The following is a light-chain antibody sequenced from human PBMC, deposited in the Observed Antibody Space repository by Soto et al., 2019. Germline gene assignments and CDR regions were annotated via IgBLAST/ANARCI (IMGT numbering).Light chain of an antibody. CDR1: QSINNY. CDR2: DES. V-gene: IGKV3-11*01. Sequence: ETVLTQPPANLSFSPGEGATLGCTASQSINNYLAWYQHKPGQHNRIIIYDESTRATGIKARFSGSGSGADFTLTISSMEPEDFAVYYCQPYGSSQWPFG. J-gene: IGKJ1*01. CDR3: QPYGSSQWP.